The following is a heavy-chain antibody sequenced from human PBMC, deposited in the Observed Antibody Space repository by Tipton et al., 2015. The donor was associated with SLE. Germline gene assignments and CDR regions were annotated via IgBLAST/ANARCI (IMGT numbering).Heavy chain of an antibody. V-gene: IGHV4-59*01. CDR3: ARGKVTWRGAIIGVDV. Sequence: TLSLTCTVSGGSLNTYYWSWIRQPPGRGLEWIGYIFDSGSPDYSPSLKSRVTISVDTSKNQFSLKLRSVTAADTAVYYCARGKVTWRGAIIGVDVWGQGTTVTVSS. D-gene: IGHD2-21*02. CDR2: IFDSGSP. J-gene: IGHJ6*02. CDR1: GGSLNTYY.